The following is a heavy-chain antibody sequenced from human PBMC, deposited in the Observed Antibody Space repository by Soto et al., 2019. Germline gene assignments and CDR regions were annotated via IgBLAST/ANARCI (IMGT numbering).Heavy chain of an antibody. CDR3: ARSVFP. Sequence: QVQLQESGPGLVKPSQTLSLTCTVSGGSISSGGYYWSWIRQHQGKGLEWIGYIYYSGSTYYNPTLKSRLTITVDTSKNKFPLKLSSVTAADTAVYYCARSVFPWGQVTLVTVSS. J-gene: IGHJ5*02. V-gene: IGHV4-31*03. CDR2: IYYSGST. CDR1: GGSISSGGYY.